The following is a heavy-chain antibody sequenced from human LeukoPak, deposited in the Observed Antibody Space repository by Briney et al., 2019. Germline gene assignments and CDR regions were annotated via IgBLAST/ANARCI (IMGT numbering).Heavy chain of an antibody. CDR3: ARDSSGYSSGWYRPPFDY. CDR1: GFTFSSYA. CDR2: ISYDGSNK. V-gene: IGHV3-30*04. D-gene: IGHD6-19*01. J-gene: IGHJ4*02. Sequence: GGSLRLSCAASGFTFSSYAMHWVRQAPGKGLEWVAVISYDGSNKYYADSVKGRFTISRDNSKNTLYLQMNSLRAEDTAVYYCARDSSGYSSGWYRPPFDYWGQGTLVTVSS.